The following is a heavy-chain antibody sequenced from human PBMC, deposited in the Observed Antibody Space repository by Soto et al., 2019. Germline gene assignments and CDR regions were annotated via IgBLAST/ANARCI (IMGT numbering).Heavy chain of an antibody. CDR3: TSPVGYCSGGSCYHAFDP. D-gene: IGHD2-15*01. J-gene: IGHJ5*02. Sequence: EVPLVESGGGLVQPGGSLKLSCAASGFTFSGSAMHWVRQASGKGLEWVGRIRSKANSYATAYAASVKGRFTISRDDSKNTAYLQMNSLKTEDTAVYYCTSPVGYCSGGSCYHAFDPWGQGTLVTVSS. V-gene: IGHV3-73*02. CDR1: GFTFSGSA. CDR2: IRSKANSYAT.